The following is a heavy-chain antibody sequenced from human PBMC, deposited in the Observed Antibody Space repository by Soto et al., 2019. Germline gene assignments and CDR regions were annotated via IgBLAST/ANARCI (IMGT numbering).Heavy chain of an antibody. CDR1: GFTFSPYA. CDR3: APTRVYSTGWYAY. CDR2: IIGTGSNT. V-gene: IGHV3-23*01. J-gene: IGHJ4*02. Sequence: EVQLLESGGGLVQPGGSLRLSCAASGFTFSPYAMTWVRQAPGKGLEWVSTIIGTGSNTYYADSVKGRFTISRDNSKDKLSLQMSSLRAEDTAVYYCAPTRVYSTGWYAYWGQGTLVTVSS. D-gene: IGHD6-19*01.